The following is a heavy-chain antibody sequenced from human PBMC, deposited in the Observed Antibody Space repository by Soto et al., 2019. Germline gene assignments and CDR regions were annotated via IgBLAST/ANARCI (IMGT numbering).Heavy chain of an antibody. J-gene: IGHJ6*02. D-gene: IGHD6-19*01. V-gene: IGHV3-30*18. CDR3: AKDRVAVADYYYYYGMDV. CDR2: ISYDGSNK. Sequence: QVQLVESGGGVVQPGRSLRLSCAASGFTFSSYGMHWVRQAPGKGLEWVAVISYDGSNKYYADSVKGRFTISRDNSKNTLYLQMNSLRAEDTAVYYCAKDRVAVADYYYYYGMDVWGQGTTVTVSS. CDR1: GFTFSSYG.